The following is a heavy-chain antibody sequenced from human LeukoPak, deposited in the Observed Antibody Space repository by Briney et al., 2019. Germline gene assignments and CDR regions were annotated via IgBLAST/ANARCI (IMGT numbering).Heavy chain of an antibody. CDR1: GYTFTSYG. Sequence: GASVKVSCKASGYTFTSYGISWVRQAPGQGLEWMGWISAYNGNTNYAQKLQGRVTMTTDTSTSTAYMELRSLRSDDTAVYYCARRYCSSTSCYYYYGMDVWGQGTTVTVSS. CDR2: ISAYNGNT. V-gene: IGHV1-18*01. CDR3: ARRYCSSTSCYYYYGMDV. D-gene: IGHD2-2*01. J-gene: IGHJ6*02.